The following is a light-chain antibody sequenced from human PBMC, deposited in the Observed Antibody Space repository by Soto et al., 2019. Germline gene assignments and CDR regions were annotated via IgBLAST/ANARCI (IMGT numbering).Light chain of an antibody. CDR3: QQYGSSRPIT. V-gene: IGKV3-20*01. Sequence: EIVLTQSPGTLSLSPGERATLSCRANQSISSNLAWYQQKPGQAPRLLIYAASGRATGLPDRFSGSGSGTDFTLTISRLEPEDFAVYYCQQYGSSRPITFGQGTRLEIK. CDR2: AAS. J-gene: IGKJ5*01. CDR1: QSISSN.